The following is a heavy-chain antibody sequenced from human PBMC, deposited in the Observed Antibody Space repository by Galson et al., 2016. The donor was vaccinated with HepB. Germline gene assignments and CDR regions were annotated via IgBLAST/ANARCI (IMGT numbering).Heavy chain of an antibody. V-gene: IGHV3-74*01. CDR3: ARGGYSDTWYDYYGMDV. J-gene: IGHJ6*02. Sequence: LRLSCAASGFTFSSYWMHWVRQTPGKGLVWVSRMNSDGIRTSHADSVAGRFTISRGNAKNTLYLQMNSLRVEDTAVYFCARGGYSDTWYDYYGMDVWGQGTTVTVSS. CDR2: MNSDGIRT. CDR1: GFTFSSYW. D-gene: IGHD1-26*01.